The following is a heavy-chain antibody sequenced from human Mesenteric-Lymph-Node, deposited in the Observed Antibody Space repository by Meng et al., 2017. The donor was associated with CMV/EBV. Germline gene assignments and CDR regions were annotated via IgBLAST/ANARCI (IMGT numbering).Heavy chain of an antibody. CDR1: DGSFSTYY. Sequence: GSLRLSCGVNDGSFSTYYWTWIRQPPGKGLEWIGETHHSGSTYYNPSLESRVTISLDTSKKHFSLKLSSVTAADTGVYYCASLWGSGYDYAFDPWGQGTLVTVSS. J-gene: IGHJ5*02. V-gene: IGHV4-34*01. CDR3: ASLWGSGYDYAFDP. D-gene: IGHD5-12*01. CDR2: THHSGST.